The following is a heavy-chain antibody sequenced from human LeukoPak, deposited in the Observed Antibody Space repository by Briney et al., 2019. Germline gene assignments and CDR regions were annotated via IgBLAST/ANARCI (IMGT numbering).Heavy chain of an antibody. CDR2: IRYDGSNK. Sequence: GGSLRLSCAASGFTFSSYGMHWVRQAPGKGLEWVAFIRYDGSNKYYADPVKGRFTISRDNSKNTLYLQMNSLRAEDTAVYYCAKDKAYYYDSSGKDDAFDIWGQGTMVTVSS. CDR3: AKDKAYYYDSSGKDDAFDI. V-gene: IGHV3-30*02. D-gene: IGHD3-22*01. CDR1: GFTFSSYG. J-gene: IGHJ3*02.